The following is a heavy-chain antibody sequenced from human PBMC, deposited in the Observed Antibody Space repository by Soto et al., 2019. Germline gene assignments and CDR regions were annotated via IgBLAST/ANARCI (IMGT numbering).Heavy chain of an antibody. CDR3: ARRGSDYLWYFDL. V-gene: IGHV4-34*01. D-gene: IGHD3-22*01. Sequence: PSETLSLTCAVYGGSFSGYYWSWIRQPPGKGLEWIGEINHSGSTYYNPSLKSRVTISVDTSKNQFSLKLSSVTAADTAVYYCARRGSDYLWYFDLWGRGTLVTVSS. CDR2: INHSGST. CDR1: GGSFSGYY. J-gene: IGHJ2*01.